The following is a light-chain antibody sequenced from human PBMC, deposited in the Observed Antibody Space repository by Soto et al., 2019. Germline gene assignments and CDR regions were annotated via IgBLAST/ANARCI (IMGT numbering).Light chain of an antibody. CDR3: QQGRNWPLT. J-gene: IGKJ4*01. V-gene: IGKV3-15*01. Sequence: EIVMTQSPATLSVSTGEGATLSCKARQNVYNNLAWYQQRPGQPPRLLIYDASTRDTGISARFSGSVYGTEFTITISSLKAEDFAIYFCQQGRNWPLTLGGGTKVELK. CDR2: DAS. CDR1: QNVYNN.